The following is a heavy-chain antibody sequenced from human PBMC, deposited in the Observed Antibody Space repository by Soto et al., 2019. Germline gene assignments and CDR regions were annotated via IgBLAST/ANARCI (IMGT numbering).Heavy chain of an antibody. CDR1: GFTFSSYG. CDR2: IWFDGSNK. CDR3: AREVMRTLTPADYYFHYGMDV. Sequence: QVHLVESGGGVVQPGTSLRLSCAASGFTFSSYGMHWVRQAPGKGLEWVALIWFDGSNKYSGDSVKGRFTISRDNSKNTLYLEMNSLRAEDTGVYFCAREVMRTLTPADYYFHYGMDVWGQGTTVTVSS. D-gene: IGHD1-1*01. J-gene: IGHJ6*02. V-gene: IGHV3-33*01.